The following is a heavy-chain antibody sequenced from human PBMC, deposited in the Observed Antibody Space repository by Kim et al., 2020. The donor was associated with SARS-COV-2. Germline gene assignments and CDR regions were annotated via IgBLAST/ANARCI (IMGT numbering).Heavy chain of an antibody. V-gene: IGHV1-18*01. CDR3: ARDTGLEMATIRFDY. Sequence: ASVKVSCKASGYTFTSYGISWVRQAPGQGLEWMGWISAYNGNTNYAQKLQGRVTMTTDTSTSTAYMELRSLRSDDTAVYYCARDTGLEMATIRFDYWGQGTLVTVSS. CDR1: GYTFTSYG. D-gene: IGHD5-12*01. CDR2: ISAYNGNT. J-gene: IGHJ4*02.